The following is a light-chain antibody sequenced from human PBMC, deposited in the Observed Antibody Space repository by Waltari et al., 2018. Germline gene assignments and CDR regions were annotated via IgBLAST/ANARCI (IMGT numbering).Light chain of an antibody. J-gene: IGLJ1*01. Sequence: QSVLTQPPSVSGAPGQRITLSCAGSSSNIGAGYDVHWYQQLPGTAPKLLIYGNTNRPSGVPDRISGSKSGTSASLAITGLQADDEADYYCQSYDSSLRGFVFGTGTEVTIL. CDR1: SSNIGAGYD. CDR2: GNT. V-gene: IGLV1-40*01. CDR3: QSYDSSLRGFV.